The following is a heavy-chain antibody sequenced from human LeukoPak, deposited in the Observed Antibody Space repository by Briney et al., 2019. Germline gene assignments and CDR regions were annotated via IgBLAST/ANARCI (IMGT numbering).Heavy chain of an antibody. Sequence: PGGSLRLSCKGSGYSFTSYWIGWVRQMPGKGLERMGIIYPGDSDTRYSPSFQGQVTISADKSISTAHLQWSSLKASDTAMYYCATSAASPYYYYMDVWGKGTTVTVSS. CDR1: GYSFTSYW. CDR2: IYPGDSDT. V-gene: IGHV5-51*01. CDR3: ATSAASPYYYYMDV. D-gene: IGHD6-13*01. J-gene: IGHJ6*03.